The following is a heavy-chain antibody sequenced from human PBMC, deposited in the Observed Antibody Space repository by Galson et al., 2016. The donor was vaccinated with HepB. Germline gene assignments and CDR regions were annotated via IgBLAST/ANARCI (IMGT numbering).Heavy chain of an antibody. Sequence: VKVSCKASGYTFTDYHIHWVRQAPGQGLEWMGRINPNRGATNRAQNFQDRVTLTWDTSMNTAYMELSSLKSDDTAVYYCARGGPAVFGVITSDYWGQGTLVIVSS. D-gene: IGHD3-16*01. CDR1: GYTFTDYH. J-gene: IGHJ4*02. CDR3: ARGGPAVFGVITSDY. V-gene: IGHV1-2*06. CDR2: INPNRGAT.